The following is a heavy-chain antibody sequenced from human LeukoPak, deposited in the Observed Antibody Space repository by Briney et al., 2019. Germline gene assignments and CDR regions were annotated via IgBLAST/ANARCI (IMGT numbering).Heavy chain of an antibody. V-gene: IGHV3-30*02. CDR2: IRYDGSNK. J-gene: IGHJ4*02. Sequence: GGSLRLSCAASGFTFSSYGMHWVRQAPGKGLEWVAFIRYDGSNKYYADSVKGRFTISRDNSKNTLYLQMNSLRAEDTAVYYCAREGYSSGWSSHWGQGTLVTVSS. CDR1: GFTFSSYG. D-gene: IGHD6-19*01. CDR3: AREGYSSGWSSH.